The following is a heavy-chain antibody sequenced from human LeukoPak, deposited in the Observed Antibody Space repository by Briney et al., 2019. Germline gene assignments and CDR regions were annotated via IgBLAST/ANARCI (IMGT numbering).Heavy chain of an antibody. Sequence: SETLSLTCAVYGGSFSGYYWSWIRQPPGKGLEWIGEINHSGSTNYNPSLKSRVTISVDTSKNQFSLKLSSVTAADTAVYYCARGYYGSGDNWFDPWGQGTLVTVSS. D-gene: IGHD3-10*01. J-gene: IGHJ5*02. CDR1: GGSFSGYY. CDR2: INHSGST. V-gene: IGHV4-34*01. CDR3: ARGYYGSGDNWFDP.